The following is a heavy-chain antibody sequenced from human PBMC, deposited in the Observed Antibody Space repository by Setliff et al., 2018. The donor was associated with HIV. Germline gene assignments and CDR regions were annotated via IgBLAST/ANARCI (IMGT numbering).Heavy chain of an antibody. CDR2: IYTSGST. CDR3: ARHGDYNFWSGYYFDF. Sequence: TLSLTCTVSGVSINSHYWSWIRQPPGKGLEWIGYIYTSGSTNFNPSLKSRGTISVDTSKNQFSLKLNSVTAADTAVYYCARHGDYNFWSGYYFDFWGQGTLVT. J-gene: IGHJ4*02. D-gene: IGHD3-3*01. V-gene: IGHV4-4*09. CDR1: GVSINSHY.